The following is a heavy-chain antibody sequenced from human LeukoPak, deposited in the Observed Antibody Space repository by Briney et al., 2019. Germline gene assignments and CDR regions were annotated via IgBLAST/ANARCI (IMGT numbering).Heavy chain of an antibody. D-gene: IGHD3-10*02. Sequence: GGSLRLSCAASGFTLSSHGISWVRQAPGKGLEWVSAIGDSGDITYYADSVKGRFTISRDTSKNTLYLQMNSLRAEDTAVYYCARDSPVCSYWGQGTLVTVSS. CDR3: ARDSPVCSY. J-gene: IGHJ4*02. CDR1: GFTLSSHG. V-gene: IGHV3-23*01. CDR2: IGDSGDIT.